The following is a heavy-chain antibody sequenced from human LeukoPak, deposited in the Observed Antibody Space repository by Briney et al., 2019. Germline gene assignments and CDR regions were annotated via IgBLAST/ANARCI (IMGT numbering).Heavy chain of an antibody. CDR1: GFTFSSYS. Sequence: GGSLRLSCAASGFTFSSYSMNWVRQAPGKGLEWVSYISSSSSTIYYAASVKGRFTISRDNSKNTLYLQMNSLRAEDTAVYYCARDGSYYGGSAFDIWGQGTMVTVSS. J-gene: IGHJ3*02. D-gene: IGHD1-26*01. CDR2: ISSSSSTI. V-gene: IGHV3-48*01. CDR3: ARDGSYYGGSAFDI.